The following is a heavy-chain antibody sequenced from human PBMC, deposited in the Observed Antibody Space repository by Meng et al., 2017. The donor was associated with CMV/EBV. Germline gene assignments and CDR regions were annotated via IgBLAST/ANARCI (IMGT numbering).Heavy chain of an antibody. Sequence: GESLKISCAASGFTFSSHSMDWVRQAPGKGLEWVSLISFNSGHIYYADSVKGRFTISRDNAKNSLYLQMNSLRAEDTALYSCARWVGNIVVVPAATYGMDVWGQGTTVTVSS. CDR3: ARWVGNIVVVPAATYGMDV. D-gene: IGHD2-2*01. CDR1: GFTFSSHS. CDR2: ISFNSGHI. J-gene: IGHJ6*02. V-gene: IGHV3-21*04.